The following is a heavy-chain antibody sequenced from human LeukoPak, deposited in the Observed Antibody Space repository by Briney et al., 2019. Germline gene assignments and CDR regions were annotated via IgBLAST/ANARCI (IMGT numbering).Heavy chain of an antibody. J-gene: IGHJ4*02. D-gene: IGHD1-14*01. V-gene: IGHV4-59*01. CDR1: GGSISSSY. CDR3: ARDRTGFEY. CDR2: IYYSGST. Sequence: SETLSLTCTVSGGSISSSYWSWIRQPPGKGLEWIGYIYYSGSTNYNPSPKSRVTISVDTSKNQFSLKLSSVTAADTAVYYCARDRTGFEYWGQGTLVTVSS.